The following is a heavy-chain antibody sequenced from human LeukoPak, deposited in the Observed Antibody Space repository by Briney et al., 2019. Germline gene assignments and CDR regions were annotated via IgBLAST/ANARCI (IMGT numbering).Heavy chain of an antibody. J-gene: IGHJ4*02. Sequence: GGSLRLSCAASGFTFSSYGMHWVRQAPGKGLEWVAVIWYDGSNKYYADSVKGRFTISRDNSKNTLYLQMNSLRAEDTAVYYCARTRNIVAAPDYWGQGTLVTVSS. CDR3: ARTRNIVAAPDY. V-gene: IGHV3-33*01. D-gene: IGHD2/OR15-2a*01. CDR2: IWYDGSNK. CDR1: GFTFSSYG.